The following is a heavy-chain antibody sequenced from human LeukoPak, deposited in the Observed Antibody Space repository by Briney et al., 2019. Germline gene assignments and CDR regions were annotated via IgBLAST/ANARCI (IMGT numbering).Heavy chain of an antibody. CDR3: ARDPGSTSRDYGMDV. Sequence: GGSLRLSCAASGFTFSSYWMSWVRQAPGKGLEWVANMKQDGSEKYYVDSVKGRFTISRDNAKNSLYLQMNSLRAEDTAVYYCARDPGSTSRDYGMDVWGKGTTVTVSS. CDR2: MKQDGSEK. CDR1: GFTFSSYW. D-gene: IGHD2-2*01. J-gene: IGHJ6*04. V-gene: IGHV3-7*03.